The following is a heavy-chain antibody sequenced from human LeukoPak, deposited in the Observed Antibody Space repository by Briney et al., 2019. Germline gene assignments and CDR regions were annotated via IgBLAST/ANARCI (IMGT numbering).Heavy chain of an antibody. Sequence: ASVKVSCKASGGTFSSYTISWVRQAPGQGLEWMGRIIPILGIANYAQKFQGRVTITADKSTSTAYMELSSLRSEDTAVYYCARGGTLQIRLWQENWFDPWGQGTLVTVSS. CDR1: GGTFSSYT. D-gene: IGHD5-18*01. CDR3: ARGGTLQIRLWQENWFDP. J-gene: IGHJ5*02. V-gene: IGHV1-69*02. CDR2: IIPILGIA.